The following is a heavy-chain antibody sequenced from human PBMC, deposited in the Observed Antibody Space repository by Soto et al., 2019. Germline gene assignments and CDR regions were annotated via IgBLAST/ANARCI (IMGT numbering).Heavy chain of an antibody. Sequence: QLHLEESGPGLVKPSETLSLTCAVSGASISTSGHYWGWIRQPPGKGLEWIGTGSIYFRGGPFYNPSPKNRVSVSSDESKGQFSPRLESVSAADTAVYYCPRLTRDSFEDITYSFYYWGQGNLVTVSS. CDR3: PRLTRDSFEDITYSFYY. V-gene: IGHV4-39*01. J-gene: IGHJ4*02. CDR2: IYFRGGP. CDR1: GASISTSGHY. D-gene: IGHD7-27*01.